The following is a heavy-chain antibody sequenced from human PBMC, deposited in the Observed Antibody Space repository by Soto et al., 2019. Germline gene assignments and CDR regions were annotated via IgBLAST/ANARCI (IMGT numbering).Heavy chain of an antibody. D-gene: IGHD6-19*01. CDR1: GSTFSDYA. Sequence: TGGSLRLSCAGSGSTFSDYAMNWVRQAPGKGLEWVSVISDNGIKTYYADSVKGRFTISRDNSKNTLYLQMNSLRAEDTAVYYCASRRGSSGWYSWFDPWGQGTLVTVSS. CDR2: ISDNGIKT. CDR3: ASRRGSSGWYSWFDP. V-gene: IGHV3-23*01. J-gene: IGHJ5*02.